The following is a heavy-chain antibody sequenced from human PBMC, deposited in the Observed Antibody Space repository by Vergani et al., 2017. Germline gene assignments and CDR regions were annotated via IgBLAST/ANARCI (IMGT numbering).Heavy chain of an antibody. CDR2: INPSGGHT. J-gene: IGHJ4*02. CDR3: ARGDYGILTGYQY. CDR1: GYTFSNYY. D-gene: IGHD3-9*01. V-gene: IGHV1-46*03. Sequence: QVQVVQSGAEVKKSGASVKVSCKTSGYTFSNYYMHWVRQAPGQGLEWTGIINPSGGHTNYAQKFQGRVTMTRATSTSTVYMELSSLRSEDTAIYYCARGDYGILTGYQYWGQGTLVTVSA.